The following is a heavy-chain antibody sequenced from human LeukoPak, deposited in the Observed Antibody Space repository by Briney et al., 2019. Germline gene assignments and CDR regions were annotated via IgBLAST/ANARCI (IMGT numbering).Heavy chain of an antibody. CDR3: AKALGHQGIAAAATQDY. J-gene: IGHJ4*02. CDR1: GFTFSSYA. CDR2: ISGSGGST. D-gene: IGHD6-13*01. V-gene: IGHV3-23*01. Sequence: GGSLRLSCAASGFTFSSYAMSWVRQAPGKGLERVSAISGSGGSTYYADSVKGRFTISRDNSKNTLYLQMNSLRAEDTAVYYCAKALGHQGIAAAATQDYWGQGTLVTVSS.